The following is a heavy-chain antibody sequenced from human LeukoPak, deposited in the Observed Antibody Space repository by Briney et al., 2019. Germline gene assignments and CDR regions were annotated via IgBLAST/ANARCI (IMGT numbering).Heavy chain of an antibody. D-gene: IGHD2-21*01. CDR2: INPSGGST. CDR1: GYTFTSYY. V-gene: IGHV1-46*01. J-gene: IGHJ4*02. Sequence: ASVKVSCKASGYTFTSYYMHWVRQAPGQGLEWMGIINPSGGSTSYAQKFQGRVTMTRDMSTSTVYMELSSLRSEDTAVYYCARRAVIGGYFDYWGQGTLVTVSS. CDR3: ARRAVIGGYFDY.